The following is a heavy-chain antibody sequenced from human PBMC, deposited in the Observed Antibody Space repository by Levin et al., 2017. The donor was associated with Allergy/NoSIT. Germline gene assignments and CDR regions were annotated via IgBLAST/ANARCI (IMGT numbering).Heavy chain of an antibody. CDR1: GFTFSSYA. Sequence: GESLKISCAASGFTFSSYAMHWVRQAPGKGLEWVAVISYDGSNKYYADSVKGRFTISRDNSKNTLYLQMNSLGAEDTAVYYCAREGPVNSYGDYYFDYWGQGTLVTVSS. CDR3: AREGPVNSYGDYYFDY. J-gene: IGHJ4*02. D-gene: IGHD4-17*01. V-gene: IGHV3-30-3*01. CDR2: ISYDGSNK.